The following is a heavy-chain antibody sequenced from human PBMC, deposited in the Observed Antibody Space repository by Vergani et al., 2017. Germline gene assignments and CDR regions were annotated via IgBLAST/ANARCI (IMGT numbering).Heavy chain of an antibody. CDR3: ARDREQWLETGAFDI. D-gene: IGHD6-19*01. CDR2: ISGSGGST. CDR1: GFTFSSYA. Sequence: EVQLLESGGGLVQPGGSLRLSCAASGFTFSSYAMRWVRQAPGKGLEWVSAISGSGGSTYYADSVKGRFTISRDNAKNSLYLQMNSLRAEDTAVYYCARDREQWLETGAFDIGGEGTMVTVSS. J-gene: IGHJ3*02. V-gene: IGHV3-23*01.